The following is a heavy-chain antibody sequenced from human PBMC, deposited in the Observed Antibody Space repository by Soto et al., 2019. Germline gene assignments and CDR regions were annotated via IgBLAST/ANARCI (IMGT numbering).Heavy chain of an antibody. CDR3: AADRVRYNLFDP. CDR2: IVVGSGNT. V-gene: IGHV1-58*01. Sequence: PPVKVSRKASGLTFPSSAVQGVRHVRGQSIEGIGWIVVGSGNTNYAQKFQERVTIPRDMSTSTAYMELSSLRSEDTAVYYCAADRVRYNLFDPWGQGTLVTVSS. CDR1: GLTFPSSA. J-gene: IGHJ5*02.